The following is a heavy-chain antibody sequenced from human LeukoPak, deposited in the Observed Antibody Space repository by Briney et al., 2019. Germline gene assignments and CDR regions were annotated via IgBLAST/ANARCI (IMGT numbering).Heavy chain of an antibody. D-gene: IGHD3-22*01. CDR3: ARRSYDSNGLGALDI. CDR1: GGSISSYY. V-gene: IGHV4-59*08. CDR2: IYYSGST. Sequence: SETLSLTCTVSGGSISSYYWSWIRQPPGKGLEWIGYIYYSGSTNYNPSLKSRVTISVDTSKNQFSLKLSSVTAADTAVYYCARRSYDSNGLGALDIWGQGTMVTVSS. J-gene: IGHJ3*02.